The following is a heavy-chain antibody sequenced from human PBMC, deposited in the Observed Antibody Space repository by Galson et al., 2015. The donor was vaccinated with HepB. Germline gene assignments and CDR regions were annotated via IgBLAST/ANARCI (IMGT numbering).Heavy chain of an antibody. V-gene: IGHV1-46*01. CDR3: ARVRVTMIAPGGFDY. Sequence: SVKVSCKASGYTFTSYYMHWVRQAPGQGLEWMGIINPSGGSTSYAQKFQGRVTMTRDTSTSTVYMELSSLRSEDTAVYYCARVRVTMIAPGGFDYWGQGTLGTVSS. CDR1: GYTFTSYY. J-gene: IGHJ4*02. CDR2: INPSGGST. D-gene: IGHD3-22*01.